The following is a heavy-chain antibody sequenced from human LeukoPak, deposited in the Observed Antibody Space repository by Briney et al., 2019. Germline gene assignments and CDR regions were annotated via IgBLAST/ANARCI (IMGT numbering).Heavy chain of an antibody. Sequence: GGSLRLSCAASGFTFSSYEMNWVRQAPGKGLEWVSYISSSGSTIYYADSVKGRFTISRDNAKNSLYLQMNSLRAEDTAVYYCARDGGAMVRGVITFFDYWGQGTLVTVSS. J-gene: IGHJ4*02. V-gene: IGHV3-48*03. CDR2: ISSSGSTI. CDR1: GFTFSSYE. D-gene: IGHD3-10*01. CDR3: ARDGGAMVRGVITFFDY.